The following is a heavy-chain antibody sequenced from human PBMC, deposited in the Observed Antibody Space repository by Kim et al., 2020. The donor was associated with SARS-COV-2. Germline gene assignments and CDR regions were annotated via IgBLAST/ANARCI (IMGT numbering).Heavy chain of an antibody. Sequence: GGSLRLSCAASGFTFSDYYMSWIRQAPGKGLEWVSYISSSSSYTNYADSVKGRFTISRDNAKNSLYLQMNSLRAEDTAVYYCARDPAYYYDSSGYYGDAFDIWGQGTMVTVSS. V-gene: IGHV3-11*06. CDR2: ISSSSSYT. CDR3: ARDPAYYYDSSGYYGDAFDI. D-gene: IGHD3-22*01. J-gene: IGHJ3*02. CDR1: GFTFSDYY.